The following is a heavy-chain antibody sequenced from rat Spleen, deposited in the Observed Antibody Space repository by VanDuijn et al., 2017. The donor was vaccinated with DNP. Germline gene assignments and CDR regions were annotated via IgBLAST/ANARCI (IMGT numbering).Heavy chain of an antibody. D-gene: IGHD1-6*01. CDR1: GFTFNNYW. J-gene: IGHJ4*01. Sequence: EVQLVESGGDLVQPGRSLKLSCVASGFTFNNYWMTWIRHVPGKGLEWVASITSGGGSTYYPDSVKGRFTIFRDDAKNTLYLQIDSLRSEDTATYYCASPRVYYGLSHAMDAWGQGTSVTVSS. CDR3: ASPRVYYGLSHAMDA. V-gene: IGHV5-31*01. CDR2: ITSGGGST.